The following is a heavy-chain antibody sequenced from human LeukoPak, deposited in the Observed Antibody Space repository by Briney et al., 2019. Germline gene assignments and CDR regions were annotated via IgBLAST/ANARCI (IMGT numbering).Heavy chain of an antibody. Sequence: GGSLRLSCAASGFTFSSYAMSWVRQAPGKGLEWVSAISGSGGSTYYADSVKGRFTISRDNSKNTLYLQMNSLRAEDTTVYYCAAQIGSSGWSSYFDYWGQGTLVTVSS. D-gene: IGHD6-19*01. CDR1: GFTFSSYA. CDR2: ISGSGGST. J-gene: IGHJ4*02. CDR3: AAQIGSSGWSSYFDY. V-gene: IGHV3-23*01.